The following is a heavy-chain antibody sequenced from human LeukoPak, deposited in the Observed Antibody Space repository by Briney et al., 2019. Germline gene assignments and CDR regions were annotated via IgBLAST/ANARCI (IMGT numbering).Heavy chain of an antibody. CDR1: GGSISSYY. Sequence: SETLSLTCTITGGSISSYYWSWIRQPPGKGLEWIGYIHYTGSTNHNPSLKSRVTISVDTSKNQFSLKLSSVTAADTAVYYCARVVYSGYDFRGAMDVWGKGTTVTVSS. CDR3: ARVVYSGYDFRGAMDV. CDR2: IHYTGST. D-gene: IGHD5-12*01. J-gene: IGHJ6*03. V-gene: IGHV4-59*01.